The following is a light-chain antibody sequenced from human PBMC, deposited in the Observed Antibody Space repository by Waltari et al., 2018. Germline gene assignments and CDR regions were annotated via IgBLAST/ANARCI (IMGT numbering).Light chain of an antibody. J-gene: IGKJ4*01. CDR2: AAS. CDR1: QDIASD. CDR3: LQDSRYPLT. V-gene: IGKV1-6*01. Sequence: AIQLTQPPSSLSASVGDRLTLPCRASQDIASDLGWYQQKPGKAPKLLIYAASTLQSGVPSRFSGSGSGTDFTLTISSLQPEDFATYYCLQDSRYPLTFGGGTKVEIK.